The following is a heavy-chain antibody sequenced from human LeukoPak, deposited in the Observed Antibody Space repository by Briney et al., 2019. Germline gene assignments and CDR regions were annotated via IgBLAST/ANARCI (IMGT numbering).Heavy chain of an antibody. CDR3: ARDYGSGSYGMDV. J-gene: IGHJ6*04. CDR1: GFTFSSYW. D-gene: IGHD3-10*01. Sequence: PGGSLRLSRAASGFTFSSYWMHWVRQAPGKGLVWVSRINSDGSSTSYADSVKGRFTISRDNAKNTLYLQMNSLRAEDTAVYYCARDYGSGSYGMDVWGKGTTVTVSS. V-gene: IGHV3-74*01. CDR2: INSDGSST.